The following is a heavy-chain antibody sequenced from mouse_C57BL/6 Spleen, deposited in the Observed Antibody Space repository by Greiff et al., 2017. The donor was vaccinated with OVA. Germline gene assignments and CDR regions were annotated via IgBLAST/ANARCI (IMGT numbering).Heavy chain of an antibody. CDR2: ISSGGDYI. CDR3: TREGSWERYFDV. J-gene: IGHJ1*03. D-gene: IGHD4-1*01. Sequence: EVQLQESGEGLVKPGGSLKLSCAASGFTFSSYAMSWVRQTPEKRLEWVAYISSGGDYIYYADTVKGRFTISRDNARNTLYLQMSSLKSEDTAMYYCTREGSWERYFDVWGTGTTVTVSS. V-gene: IGHV5-9-1*02. CDR1: GFTFSSYA.